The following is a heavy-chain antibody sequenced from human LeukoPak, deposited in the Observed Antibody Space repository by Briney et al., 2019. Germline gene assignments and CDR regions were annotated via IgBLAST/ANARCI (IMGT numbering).Heavy chain of an antibody. Sequence: SETLSLTCSVSGGSISSYYWSWIRQPPGKGLEWIGYIYYSGSTNYNPSLKSLVTISVDTSKNQFSLKLSSVTAADTAVYYCARGSAAGTGAGFDYWGQRTLVTVSS. D-gene: IGHD6-13*01. CDR3: ARGSAAGTGAGFDY. J-gene: IGHJ4*02. V-gene: IGHV4-59*01. CDR2: IYYSGST. CDR1: GGSISSYY.